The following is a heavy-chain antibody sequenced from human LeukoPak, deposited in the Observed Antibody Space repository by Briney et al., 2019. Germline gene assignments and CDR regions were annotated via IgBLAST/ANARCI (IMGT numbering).Heavy chain of an antibody. D-gene: IGHD6-19*01. J-gene: IGHJ3*02. Sequence: TGGSLRLSCAASGFTFSNYWMSWVRQGPGKGLEWVANIKQDGSEKYYVDSVKGRFSISRDDTKNSLYLQLNSLRAEDTAVYYCARVLAVASKLDAFDIWGQGTMVTVSS. CDR1: GFTFSNYW. V-gene: IGHV3-7*01. CDR3: ARVLAVASKLDAFDI. CDR2: IKQDGSEK.